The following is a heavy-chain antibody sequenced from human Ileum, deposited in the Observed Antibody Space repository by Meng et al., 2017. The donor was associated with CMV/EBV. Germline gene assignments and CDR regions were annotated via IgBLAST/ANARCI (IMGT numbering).Heavy chain of an antibody. D-gene: IGHD5/OR15-5a*01. V-gene: IGHV3-23*01. Sequence: VQLWESGGYLIQPGGSVILSCAASGFNYSSYVMPWVRQAPGKGLEWVSAIHAGGETTFYADSVKGRFTVSRDNSKKTLYLQMNSLRVEDTAIYYCAKDGYGVVDHWGQGSLVTVSS. CDR1: GFNYSSYV. CDR3: AKDGYGVVDH. J-gene: IGHJ4*02. CDR2: IHAGGETT.